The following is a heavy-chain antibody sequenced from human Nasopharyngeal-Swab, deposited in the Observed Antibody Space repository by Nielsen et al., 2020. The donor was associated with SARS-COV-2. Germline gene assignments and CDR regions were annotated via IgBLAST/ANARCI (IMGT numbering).Heavy chain of an antibody. D-gene: IGHD5-18*01. J-gene: IGHJ2*01. Sequence: SVKVSCKASGGTFSSYAISWVRQAPGQGLEWMGGIIPIFGTANYAQKFQGRVTIIADESTSTAYMELSSLRSEDTAVYYCANGVDTAMGDWYFDLWGRGTLVTVSS. CDR3: ANGVDTAMGDWYFDL. CDR2: IIPIFGTA. V-gene: IGHV1-69*13. CDR1: GGTFSSYA.